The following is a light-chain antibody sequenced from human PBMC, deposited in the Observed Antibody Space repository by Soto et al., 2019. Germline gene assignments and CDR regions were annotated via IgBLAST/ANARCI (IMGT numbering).Light chain of an antibody. Sequence: EIVMTQSPATLSVSPGERATLSCRASQSVSSNLAWYQQKPGQAPRLLIYGASTRATGIPARFSGSGSGTEFTLTISSLQSEDFAVYYCHQYNNWPPGIFTFGPGTKVDIK. V-gene: IGKV3-15*01. J-gene: IGKJ3*01. CDR3: HQYNNWPPGIFT. CDR2: GAS. CDR1: QSVSSN.